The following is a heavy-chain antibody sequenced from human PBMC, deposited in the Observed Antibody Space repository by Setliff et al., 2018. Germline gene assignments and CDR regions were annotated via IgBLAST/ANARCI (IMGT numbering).Heavy chain of an antibody. CDR3: ATSVSWIQLVLYPQGHPEPFDY. J-gene: IGHJ4*02. Sequence: GASVKVSCKASGYTFTSYYMHWVRQAPGQGLEWMGIINPSGGSTSYAQKFQGRVTMTEDTSTDTAYMELSSLRSEDTAVYYCATSVSWIQLVLYPQGHPEPFDYWGQGTLVTV. V-gene: IGHV1-46*01. CDR2: INPSGGST. D-gene: IGHD5-18*01. CDR1: GYTFTSYY.